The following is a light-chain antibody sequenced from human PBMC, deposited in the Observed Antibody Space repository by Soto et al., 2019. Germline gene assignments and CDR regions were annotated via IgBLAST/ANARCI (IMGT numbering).Light chain of an antibody. Sequence: QSVLTQAPSASGTPGQRVTISCSGSSSNIGSNTVNWYQQLPGTAPKLLIYSNNQRPSGVPDRFSGSKSGTSASLAISGLQPEDEADYYCAAWDDSLNGVVFGGGTKVTVL. CDR3: AAWDDSLNGVV. J-gene: IGLJ2*01. V-gene: IGLV1-44*01. CDR2: SNN. CDR1: SSNIGSNT.